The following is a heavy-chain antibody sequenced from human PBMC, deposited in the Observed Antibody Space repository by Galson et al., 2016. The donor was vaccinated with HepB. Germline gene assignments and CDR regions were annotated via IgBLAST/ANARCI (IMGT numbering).Heavy chain of an antibody. J-gene: IGHJ6*04. D-gene: IGHD1-14*01. Sequence: SVKVSCKALGYSFTDYFLHWVRQAPGQGLEWMGIINPGDDSTVYAQKLQDRITMSTDPSTTTVYMELKSLRYEDAAMYLCTREVPDHHLDVWGKGTTVTVST. CDR2: INPGDDST. CDR3: TREVPDHHLDV. V-gene: IGHV1-46*04. CDR1: GYSFTDYF.